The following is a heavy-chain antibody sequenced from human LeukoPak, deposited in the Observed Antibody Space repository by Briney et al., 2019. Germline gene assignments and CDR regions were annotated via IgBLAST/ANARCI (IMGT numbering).Heavy chain of an antibody. CDR1: GFTFSSYG. D-gene: IGHD3-9*01. V-gene: IGHV3-30*18. Sequence: GGSLRLSCAASGFTFSSYGMHWVRQAPGKGLEWVAVISYDGSNKYYADSVKGRFTISRDNSKNTLYLQMNSLRAEDTAVYYCAKDQDRLEAGLKFFDVFDIWGQGTMVTVSS. CDR3: AKDQDRLEAGLKFFDVFDI. CDR2: ISYDGSNK. J-gene: IGHJ3*02.